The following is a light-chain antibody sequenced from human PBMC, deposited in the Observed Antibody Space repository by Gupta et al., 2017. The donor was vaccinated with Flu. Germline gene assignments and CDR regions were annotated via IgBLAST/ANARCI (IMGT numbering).Light chain of an antibody. V-gene: IGLV3-1*01. J-gene: IGLJ1*01. CDR1: RLGDKY. Sequence: SSELIQPSSVSVSPGQTATITCSRDRLGDKYISWFQQRPGQAPVLLIYQDNKRPSGIPERFSGSNSGNTATLTISETQAMDEGDFYCLAWDDSAGVFGPGTKVTVL. CDR3: LAWDDSAGV. CDR2: QDN.